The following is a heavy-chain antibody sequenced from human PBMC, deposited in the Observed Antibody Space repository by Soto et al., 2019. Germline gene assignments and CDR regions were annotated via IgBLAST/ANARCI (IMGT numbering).Heavy chain of an antibody. CDR2: IFSNDEK. CDR3: ARHGRGVGARPLDY. Sequence: QVTLKESGPVLVKPTETLTLTCTVSGFSLSNARMGVSWIRQPPGNAMEWLAHIFSNDEKSYSTSLKSKLTISTDTSKKQVVLTMTNMDPVDTATYYCARHGRGVGARPLDYWGQGPLVTVSS. J-gene: IGHJ4*02. CDR1: GFSLSNARMG. V-gene: IGHV2-26*01. D-gene: IGHD1-26*01.